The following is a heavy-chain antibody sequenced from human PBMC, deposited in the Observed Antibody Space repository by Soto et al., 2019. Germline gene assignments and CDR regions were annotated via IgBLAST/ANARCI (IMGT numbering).Heavy chain of an antibody. Sequence: GGSLRLSCAASGFTFSSYWMSWVRQAPGKGLEWVANIKQDGSEKYYVDSVKGRFTISRDNAKNSLYLQMNSLRAEDTAVYYCARDPYDFWSGYNYYYCYGMDVWGQGTTVTVSS. V-gene: IGHV3-7*01. D-gene: IGHD3-3*01. CDR2: IKQDGSEK. CDR1: GFTFSSYW. CDR3: ARDPYDFWSGYNYYYCYGMDV. J-gene: IGHJ6*02.